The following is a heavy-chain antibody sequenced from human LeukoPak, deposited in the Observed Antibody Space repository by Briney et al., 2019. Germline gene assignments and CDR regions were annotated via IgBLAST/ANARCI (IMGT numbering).Heavy chain of an antibody. Sequence: ASVKVSCKASGYTFTAYYMHWVRQAPGQGLEWMGWINPDSGGTNYAQIFQGRVTMTRDPSISTAYMELSRLRSDDTAVYYCARSRHSRSYVETFMVPGNYWGQGTLVTVSS. CDR2: INPDSGGT. D-gene: IGHD5-18*01. J-gene: IGHJ4*02. V-gene: IGHV1-2*02. CDR3: ARSRHSRSYVETFMVPGNY. CDR1: GYTFTAYY.